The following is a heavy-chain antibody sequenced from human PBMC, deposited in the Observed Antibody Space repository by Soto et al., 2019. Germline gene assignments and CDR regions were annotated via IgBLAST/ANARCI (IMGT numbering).Heavy chain of an antibody. CDR2: INHSGST. CDR3: ARAARLTTVNKYFQH. D-gene: IGHD4-17*01. V-gene: IGHV4-34*01. CDR1: GGSFSGYY. Sequence: SETLSLTCAVYGGSFSGYYWSWIRQPPGKGLEWIGEINHSGSTNYNPSLKSRVTISVDTSKNQFSLKLSSVTAADTAVYYCARAARLTTVNKYFQHWGQGTLVTVSS. J-gene: IGHJ1*01.